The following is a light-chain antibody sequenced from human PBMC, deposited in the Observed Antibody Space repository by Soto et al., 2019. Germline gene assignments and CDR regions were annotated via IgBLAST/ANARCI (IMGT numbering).Light chain of an antibody. CDR2: GAC. J-gene: IGKJ5*01. V-gene: IGKV3-20*01. CDR1: QSLSSSS. CDR3: QHYHGWPIT. Sequence: EILFTQSPGTLSMSPGERATLSCRASQSLSSSSLAWYQQKHGQAPRLLISGACSREAEIPDRFSGSGSGTEFTLTINRLEPEDFAVYYCQHYHGWPITFGQGTRLEI.